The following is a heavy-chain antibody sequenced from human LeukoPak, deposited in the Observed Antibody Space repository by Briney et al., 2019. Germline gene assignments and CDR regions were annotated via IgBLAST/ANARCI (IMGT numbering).Heavy chain of an antibody. CDR1: ALTPSSYR. CDR3: ARDGGQWHSDLVRYYYYGMDV. D-gene: IGHD6-19*01. J-gene: IGHJ6*02. Sequence: PGGSLRLSCAASALTPSSYRMNWDRQAPGKGMEWDSSISSSSSYIHYADSVKGRFTISTDNAKNSLYLQMNSLRAEDTAVYYCARDGGQWHSDLVRYYYYGMDVWGQGTTVTVSS. V-gene: IGHV3-21*01. CDR2: ISSSSSYI.